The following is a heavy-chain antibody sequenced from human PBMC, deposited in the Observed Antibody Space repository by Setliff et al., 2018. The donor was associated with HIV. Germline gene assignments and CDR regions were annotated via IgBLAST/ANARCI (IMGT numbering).Heavy chain of an antibody. CDR1: GGSISSVNYY. Sequence: SETLSLTCTVSGGSISSVNYYWTWIRQHPGKGLEWIGYIHHSGSSYYNPSLRSRVTISVDTSKNQFSLKLGSVTAADTAVYFCARVTWIQLWLGWFDPWGQGTLVTVSS. V-gene: IGHV4-31*03. CDR2: IHHSGSS. J-gene: IGHJ5*02. CDR3: ARVTWIQLWLGWFDP. D-gene: IGHD5-18*01.